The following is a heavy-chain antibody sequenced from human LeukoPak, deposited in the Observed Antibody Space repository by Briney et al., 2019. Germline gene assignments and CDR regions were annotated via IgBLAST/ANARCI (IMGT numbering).Heavy chain of an antibody. CDR2: IYYSGST. Sequence: SETLSLACTVSGGSISSYYWNWIRQPPGKGLEWIGYIYYSGSTNYNPSLKSRVTISVDTSKNQFSLKLSSVTAADTAVYYCARVRPASAYYYYGMDVWGKGTTVTVSS. D-gene: IGHD6-25*01. CDR3: ARVRPASAYYYYGMDV. J-gene: IGHJ6*04. V-gene: IGHV4-59*01. CDR1: GGSISSYY.